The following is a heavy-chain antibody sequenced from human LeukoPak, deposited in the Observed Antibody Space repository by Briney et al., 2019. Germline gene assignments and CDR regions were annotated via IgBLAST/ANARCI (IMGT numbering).Heavy chain of an antibody. CDR3: ARESDSSSWPYYFDY. CDR1: GFKFDDYG. CDR2: IKQDGSEK. J-gene: IGHJ4*02. D-gene: IGHD6-13*01. Sequence: GGSLRLSCAASGFKFDDYGMSWVRQAPGKGLEWVANIKQDGSEKYYVDSVKGRFTISRDNAKNSLYLQMNGLRAEDKAVYYCARESDSSSWPYYFDYWGQGTLVTVSS. V-gene: IGHV3-7*01.